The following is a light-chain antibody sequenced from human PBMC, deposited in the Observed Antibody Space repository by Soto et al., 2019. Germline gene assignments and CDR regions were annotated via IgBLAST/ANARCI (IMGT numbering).Light chain of an antibody. J-gene: IGKJ1*01. CDR1: QSVGRDY. CDR3: HQYAYAPWT. V-gene: IGKV3-20*01. CDR2: NAS. Sequence: EIVLTQSPATPSLSPGERATLSCRASQSVGRDYLAWYQQKPGQAPRVVIYNASNRASGIPDRFSGSGSGTDFTLTISRLEPEDFAVYYCHQYAYAPWTFGQGTKVDI.